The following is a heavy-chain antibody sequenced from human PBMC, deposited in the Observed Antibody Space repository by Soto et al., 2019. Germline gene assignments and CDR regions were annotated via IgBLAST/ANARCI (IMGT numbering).Heavy chain of an antibody. D-gene: IGHD3-9*01. CDR1: GGSISSYY. V-gene: IGHV4-59*08. J-gene: IGHJ4*02. Sequence: SETLSLTCTVSGGSISSYYWSWIRQPPGKGLEWIGYIYYSGSTNYNPSLKSRVTISVDTSKNQFSLKLSSVTAADTAVYYCARHVHDPPTIIDYWGQGTLVPVSS. CDR3: ARHVHDPPTIIDY. CDR2: IYYSGST.